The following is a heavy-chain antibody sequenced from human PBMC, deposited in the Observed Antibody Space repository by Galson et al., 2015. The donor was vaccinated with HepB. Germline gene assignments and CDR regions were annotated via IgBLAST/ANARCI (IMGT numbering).Heavy chain of an antibody. Sequence: VSGASISSSTYYWNWIRQPAGKGLEWIGRIYTSGSTNYNPSLKSRVTMSVDTSKNQFSLKLSSVTAADTAVYYCAREGRDGDNNWFDPWGQGTLVTVSS. D-gene: IGHD5-24*01. J-gene: IGHJ5*02. CDR2: IYTSGST. CDR3: AREGRDGDNNWFDP. V-gene: IGHV4-61*02. CDR1: GASISSSTYY.